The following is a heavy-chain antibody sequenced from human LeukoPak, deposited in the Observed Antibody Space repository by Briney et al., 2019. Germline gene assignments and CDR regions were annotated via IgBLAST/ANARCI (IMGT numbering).Heavy chain of an antibody. CDR3: AKAVAAAGRFGFDP. Sequence: SETLSLTCTVSGVSISTYYWSWIRQRPGKGLEWIGYIYNSGSTNYNPSLQSRVTISVDTSKNQFSLRLTSVTAADTAVYYCAKAVAAAGRFGFDPWGQGTLVTVSS. CDR1: GVSISTYY. D-gene: IGHD6-13*01. J-gene: IGHJ5*02. V-gene: IGHV4-59*01. CDR2: IYNSGST.